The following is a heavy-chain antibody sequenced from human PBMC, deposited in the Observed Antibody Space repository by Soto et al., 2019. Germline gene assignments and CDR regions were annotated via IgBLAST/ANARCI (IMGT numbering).Heavy chain of an antibody. J-gene: IGHJ3*02. CDR3: ARQGGAMASAAFDI. CDR2: IIPIFGTA. CDR1: GGTFSSYA. D-gene: IGHD5-18*01. V-gene: IGHV1-69*13. Sequence: ASVKVSCKASGGTFSSYAISWVRQAPGQGLEWMGGIIPIFGTANYAQKFQGRVTITADESTSTAYMELSSLRSEDTAVYYCARQGGAMASAAFDIWGQGTMVTVSS.